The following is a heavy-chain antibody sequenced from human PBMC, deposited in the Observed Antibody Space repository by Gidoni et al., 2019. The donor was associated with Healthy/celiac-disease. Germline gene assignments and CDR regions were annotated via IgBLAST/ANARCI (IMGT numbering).Heavy chain of an antibody. CDR2: ISSNSSTI. CDR3: ARARRGITSPFDY. J-gene: IGHJ4*02. V-gene: IGHV3-48*02. D-gene: IGHD3-10*01. CDR1: EFTFSSYS. Sequence: EVQLVESGGGLVQPGGSLRLSCAASEFTFSSYSMNWVRQAPGKGLELVSYISSNSSTIYYADSVKGRFTISRDNAKNSLYLQMNSLRDEDTAVYYCARARRGITSPFDYWGQGTLVTVSS.